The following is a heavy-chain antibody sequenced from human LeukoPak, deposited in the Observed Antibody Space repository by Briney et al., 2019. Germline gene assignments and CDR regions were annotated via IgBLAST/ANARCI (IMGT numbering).Heavy chain of an antibody. J-gene: IGHJ5*02. CDR1: GFTFSSYG. D-gene: IGHD6-19*01. CDR3: AKDSQWLVRRWFDP. CDR2: ISYDVSNK. V-gene: IGHV3-30*18. Sequence: PGGSLRLSCAASGFTFSSYGMHWVRQAPGKGLEWVAVISYDVSNKYYADSVKGRFTISRDNSKNTLYLQMNSLRAEDTAVYYCAKDSQWLVRRWFDPWGQGTLVTVSS.